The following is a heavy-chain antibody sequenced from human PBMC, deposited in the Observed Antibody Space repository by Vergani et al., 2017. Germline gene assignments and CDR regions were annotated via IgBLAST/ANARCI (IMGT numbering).Heavy chain of an antibody. D-gene: IGHD3-10*01. V-gene: IGHV4-30-2*01. CDR2: INHSGST. J-gene: IGHJ6*03. Sequence: QLQLQESGSGLVKPSQTLSLTCAVSGGSISSGGYSWSWIRQPPGKGLEWIGEINHSGSTNYNPSLKSRVTISVDTSKNQFSLKLSSVTAADTAVYYCARRGYGSGSYYKIGYYYMDVWGKGTTVTVSS. CDR3: ARRGYGSGSYYKIGYYYMDV. CDR1: GGSISSGGYS.